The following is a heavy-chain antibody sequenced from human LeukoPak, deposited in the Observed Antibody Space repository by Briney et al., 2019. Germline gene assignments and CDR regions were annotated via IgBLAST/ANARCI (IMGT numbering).Heavy chain of an antibody. Sequence: GGSLRLSCAASGFTFDDYAMHWVRQAPGKGLEWVSGISWNSGSIGYADSVKGRFTISRDNSKNTLYLQMNSLRADDTAVYYCAKDPRDHSYGWNWRYFDYWGQGTLVTVSS. CDR1: GFTFDDYA. D-gene: IGHD5-18*01. J-gene: IGHJ4*02. CDR3: AKDPRDHSYGWNWRYFDY. V-gene: IGHV3-9*01. CDR2: ISWNSGSI.